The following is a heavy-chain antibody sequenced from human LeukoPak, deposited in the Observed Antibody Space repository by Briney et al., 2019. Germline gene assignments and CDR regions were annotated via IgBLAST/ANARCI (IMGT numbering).Heavy chain of an antibody. D-gene: IGHD3-22*01. CDR3: ARAYHYDSGGYPHYFDY. CDR1: GFTFNNYW. Sequence: PGGSLRLSCAASGFTFNNYWRSWVRQTPGKGLEWVANIKQDGSEIYYVDSVKGRFTISRDNAKSSLYLQMNSLRAEDTAVYYCARAYHYDSGGYPHYFDYWGQGALVTVSS. V-gene: IGHV3-7*04. J-gene: IGHJ4*02. CDR2: IKQDGSEI.